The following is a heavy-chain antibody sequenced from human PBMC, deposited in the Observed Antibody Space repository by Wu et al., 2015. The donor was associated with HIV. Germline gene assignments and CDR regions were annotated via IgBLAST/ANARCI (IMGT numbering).Heavy chain of an antibody. CDR2: FDPEDGET. D-gene: IGHD3-22*01. CDR3: ATTTPFYDSSGYYYASFDY. CDR1: GYTLTELS. V-gene: IGHV1-24*01. J-gene: IGHJ4*02. Sequence: QVQLVQSGAEVKKPGASVKVSCKVSGYTLTELSMHWVRQAPGKGLEWMGGFDPEDGETIYAQKFQGRVTMTEDTSTDTAYMELSSLRSEDTAVYYCATTTPFYDSSGYYYASFDYWGQGTLVTVSS.